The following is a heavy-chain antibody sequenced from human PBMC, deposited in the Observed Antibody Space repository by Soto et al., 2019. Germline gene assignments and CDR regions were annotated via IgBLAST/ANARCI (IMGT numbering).Heavy chain of an antibody. CDR3: ARLGGYYQALDS. V-gene: IGHV4-39*01. Sequence: ETLSLTCTVSGGSISSSSYYWGWIRQPPGKGLEWIGSIYYAGTTTYNPSLKSRVSISVDTSKNEVSLKLTSVTAADTAVYYCARLGGYYQALDSWGQGTVVTVSS. D-gene: IGHD3-22*01. CDR1: GGSISSSSYY. J-gene: IGHJ4*02. CDR2: IYYAGTT.